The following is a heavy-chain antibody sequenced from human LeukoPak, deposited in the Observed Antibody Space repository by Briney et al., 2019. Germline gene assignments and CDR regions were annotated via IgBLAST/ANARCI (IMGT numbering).Heavy chain of an antibody. CDR3: AKDQSVYYDSSGYYY. J-gene: IGHJ4*02. CDR2: ISGNGFSI. CDR1: GFTFSSYA. D-gene: IGHD3-22*01. V-gene: IGHV3-23*01. Sequence: PGGSLRLSCAASGFTFSSYAMSWVRQAPGKGLEWVSAISGNGFSIYYADSVKGRFTISRDNSKNTLYLQMNSLRAEDTAVYYCAKDQSVYYDSSGYYYWGQGTLVTVSS.